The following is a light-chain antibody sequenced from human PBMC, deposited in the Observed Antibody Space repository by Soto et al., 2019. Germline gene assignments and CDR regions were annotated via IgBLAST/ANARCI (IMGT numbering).Light chain of an antibody. J-gene: IGKJ1*01. CDR1: QSVSSSY. V-gene: IGKV3-20*01. CDR2: GAS. CDR3: QQYGSSPAT. Sequence: EIVLTQSPGTLPLSPVERATLSFRASQSVSSSYLAWYQQKPGQAPRLLIYGASSRAIGIPDRFSGSGSGTDFTLTISRLEPEDFAVYYCQQYGSSPATFGQGTKVDIK.